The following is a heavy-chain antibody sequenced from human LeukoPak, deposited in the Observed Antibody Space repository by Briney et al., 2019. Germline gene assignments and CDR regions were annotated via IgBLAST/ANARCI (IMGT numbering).Heavy chain of an antibody. Sequence: SETLSLTCAVYGGSFSGYYWTWIRQPPGKGLEWIGEIYHSGSTNYNPSLKSRVTISVDTSKNQFSLKLTSVTAADTAVYYCARGGYGAYGDYWGQGTLVTVSS. CDR1: GGSFSGYY. V-gene: IGHV4-34*01. D-gene: IGHD4/OR15-4a*01. J-gene: IGHJ4*02. CDR2: IYHSGST. CDR3: ARGGYGAYGDY.